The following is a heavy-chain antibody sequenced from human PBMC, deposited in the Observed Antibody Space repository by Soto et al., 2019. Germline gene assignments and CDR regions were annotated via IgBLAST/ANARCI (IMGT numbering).Heavy chain of an antibody. CDR1: GFTFSSYG. V-gene: IGHV3-30*18. CDR3: AKGSSPHYDSSGFFDY. D-gene: IGHD3-22*01. J-gene: IGHJ4*02. Sequence: LRLSCAASGFTFSSYGMHWVRQAPGKGLEWVAVISYDGSNKYYADSVKGRFTISRDNSKNTLYLQMNSLRAEDTAVYYCAKGSSPHYDSSGFFDYWGQGTLVTVSS. CDR2: ISYDGSNK.